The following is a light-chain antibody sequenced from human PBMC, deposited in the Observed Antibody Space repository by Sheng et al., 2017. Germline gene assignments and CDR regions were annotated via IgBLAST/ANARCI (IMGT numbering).Light chain of an antibody. J-gene: IGKJ2*01. CDR2: GAS. CDR3: QQYDNVPYT. V-gene: IGKV1-33*01. CDR1: QRINNW. Sequence: DIQMTQSPSTLSASVGDRVTITCRASQRINNWLAWYQQKPGKAPKLLIYGASNLETGVQSTFSGSGSGTDFTLTISSLQPEDVATYYCQQYDNVPYTFGQGTKLEI.